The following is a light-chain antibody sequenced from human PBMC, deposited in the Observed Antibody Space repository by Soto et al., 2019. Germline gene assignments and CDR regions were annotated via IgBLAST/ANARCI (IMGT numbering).Light chain of an antibody. J-gene: IGKJ4*01. CDR1: QSVLYSANNRNY. V-gene: IGKV4-1*01. CDR3: QQYYSPPAT. Sequence: DIVMTQSPDSLAVSLGERATINCKSSQSVLYSANNRNYLAWYQQKPGQPPKLLIYWASTRDSGVPDRFSGSESGTDFPLTISSLQAEDVAISYCQQYYSPPATFGGGTKVEIK. CDR2: WAS.